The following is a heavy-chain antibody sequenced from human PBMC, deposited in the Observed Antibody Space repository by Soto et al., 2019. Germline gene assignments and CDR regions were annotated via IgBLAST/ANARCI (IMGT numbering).Heavy chain of an antibody. Sequence: SETLTLTCAVSGGTISSSNWCSGVRQPPGKGLEWIGEIYHSRSTNYNASLKSRVTISVDKSKNQFSLKLSSVTAADTAVYYCARAIRRDGYNIDYWGQGTLVTVSS. CDR3: ARAIRRDGYNIDY. J-gene: IGHJ4*02. CDR1: GGTISSSNW. D-gene: IGHD5-12*01. V-gene: IGHV4-4*02. CDR2: IYHSRST.